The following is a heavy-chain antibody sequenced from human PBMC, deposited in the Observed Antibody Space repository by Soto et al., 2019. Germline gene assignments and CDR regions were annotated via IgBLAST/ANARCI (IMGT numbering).Heavy chain of an antibody. CDR1: GGSISSSSYY. J-gene: IGHJ3*02. V-gene: IGHV4-39*01. D-gene: IGHD2-2*01. CDR2: IYYSGST. Sequence: QLQLQESGPGLVKPSETLSLTCTVSGGSISSSSYYWGWIRQPPGKGLEWIGSIYYSGSTYYNPSLQGRVTISVATSKNQFSLKLSSVTAADTAVYYCARQSMPIVVVPAAMEDAFDIWGQGTMVTVSS. CDR3: ARQSMPIVVVPAAMEDAFDI.